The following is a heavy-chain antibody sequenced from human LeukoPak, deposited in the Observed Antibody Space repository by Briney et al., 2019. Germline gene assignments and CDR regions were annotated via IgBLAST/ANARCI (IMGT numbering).Heavy chain of an antibody. Sequence: KPSETLSLTCTVSGDSISSYYWSWIRQPPGKGLEWIGYIYYSGNTNYNPSLKSRVTISVDTSENQFSLKLSSVTAADTAVYYCARGGWSLDYWGQGTLVTVSS. CDR2: IYYSGNT. CDR3: ARGGWSLDY. V-gene: IGHV4-59*01. D-gene: IGHD2-15*01. CDR1: GDSISSYY. J-gene: IGHJ4*02.